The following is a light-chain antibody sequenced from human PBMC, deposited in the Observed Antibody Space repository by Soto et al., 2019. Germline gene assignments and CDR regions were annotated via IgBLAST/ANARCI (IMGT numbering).Light chain of an antibody. V-gene: IGKV1-5*03. CDR1: QSIGDW. CDR2: RAS. J-gene: IGKJ3*01. Sequence: DVQMAQSPATLYGSIGDRVTITCRASQSIGDWLAWVQQKPGKAPALLIYRASYLESGVPSRFSGSGSRTEFTLTISSLQPDDFSTYYGQHYSTYSGTFGPGTTVEIK. CDR3: QHYSTYSGT.